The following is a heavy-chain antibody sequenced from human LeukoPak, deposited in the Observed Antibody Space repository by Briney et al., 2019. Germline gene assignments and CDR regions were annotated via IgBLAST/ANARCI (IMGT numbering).Heavy chain of an antibody. J-gene: IGHJ4*02. D-gene: IGHD3-10*01. V-gene: IGHV4-34*01. CDR2: INHSGST. CDR1: GGSFSDYY. CDR3: AREGSYFGSGSPPLEY. Sequence: SETLSLTCAVYGGSFSDYYWTWIRQSPGKGLEWIGEINHSGSTTYNPSLKSRVTISVDASKNQFSLKMSSVTAADTAMYYCAREGSYFGSGSPPLEYWSRGTQVTVSS.